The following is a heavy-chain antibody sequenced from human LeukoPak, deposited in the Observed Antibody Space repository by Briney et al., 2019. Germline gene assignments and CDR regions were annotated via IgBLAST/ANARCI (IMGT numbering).Heavy chain of an antibody. J-gene: IGHJ4*02. D-gene: IGHD4-17*01. Sequence: PSETLSLTCTVSGGSISSGSYYWSWIRQPAGKGLEWIGRIYTSGSTNYNPSLKSRVTISVDTSKNQFSLKLSSVTAADTAVYYCAREPGDYVLGLDYWGQGTLVTVSS. V-gene: IGHV4-61*02. CDR1: GGSISSGSYY. CDR2: IYTSGST. CDR3: AREPGDYVLGLDY.